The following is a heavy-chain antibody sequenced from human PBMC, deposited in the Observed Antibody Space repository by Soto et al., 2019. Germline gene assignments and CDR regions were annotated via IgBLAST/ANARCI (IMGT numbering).Heavy chain of an antibody. CDR3: ASPSSAYCRDPSCYVAPFQD. Sequence: PAEAPTLPCAVSITNIYYVRWIRQPRAGGLEWIGSIYHSGSTYYTPSLKTRVTISVETSRNQFSLKLRSVTAADTAVYFCASPSSAYCRDPSCYVAPFQDWGRRLLVTVSS. J-gene: IGHJ4*02. CDR1: ITNIYY. CDR2: IYHSGST. V-gene: IGHV4-38-2*01. D-gene: IGHD2-2*01.